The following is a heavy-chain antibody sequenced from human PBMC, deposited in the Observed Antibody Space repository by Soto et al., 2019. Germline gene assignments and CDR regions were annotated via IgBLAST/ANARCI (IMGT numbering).Heavy chain of an antibody. V-gene: IGHV1-18*01. D-gene: IGHD3-16*02. Sequence: ASVKVSCKGSGYTFTNYGITWVRQAPGQGLEWMGWINTYNDNTNYAQRFQGRVTMTTDTSTTTAYLELRSLRSDDTAVYFCARDLSPVTFGGVIVIQKYWGQGTLVTV. CDR2: INTYNDNT. CDR1: GYTFTNYG. CDR3: ARDLSPVTFGGVIVIQKY. J-gene: IGHJ4*02.